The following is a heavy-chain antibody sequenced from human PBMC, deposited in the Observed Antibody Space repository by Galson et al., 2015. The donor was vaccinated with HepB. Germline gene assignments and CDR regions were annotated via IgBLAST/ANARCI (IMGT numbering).Heavy chain of an antibody. J-gene: IGHJ3*02. CDR2: INAGNGNT. CDR3: ARGLGYCSSSSCYIGGDAFDI. Sequence: SVKVSCKASGYIFTSYVMHWVRQAPGQRLEWMGWINAGNGNTKYSQKFQGRVTITRDTSASTAYMELSSLRSEDTAVYYCARGLGYCSSSSCYIGGDAFDIWGQGTMVSVSS. CDR1: GYIFTSYV. D-gene: IGHD2-2*02. V-gene: IGHV1-3*01.